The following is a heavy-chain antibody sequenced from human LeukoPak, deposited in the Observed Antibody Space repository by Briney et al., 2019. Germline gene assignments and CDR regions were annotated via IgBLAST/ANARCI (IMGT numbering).Heavy chain of an antibody. CDR3: ARDRYYDSSGYYAQ. J-gene: IGHJ4*02. Sequence: PGGSLRLSCAASGFTFSSYSMNWVRQAPGKGLEWVSYISSSSTIYYADSVKGRFTISRDNAKSSLYLQMNSLRAEDTAVYYCARDRYYDSSGYYAQWGQGTLVTVSS. CDR2: ISSSSTI. CDR1: GFTFSSYS. D-gene: IGHD3-22*01. V-gene: IGHV3-48*01.